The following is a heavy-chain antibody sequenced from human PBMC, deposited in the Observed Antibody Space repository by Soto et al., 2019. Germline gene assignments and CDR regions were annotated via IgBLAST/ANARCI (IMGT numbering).Heavy chain of an antibody. CDR1: GYTLTAHN. Sequence: SVKVSCKASGYTLTAHNMHWVRQAPGQGLEWMGWINPNSGGTNYAQKFQGRVTMTRDTSISTAYMELSRLRSDDTAVYYCARVNVEIVATTGFDDAFDIWGQGTMVTVSS. CDR2: INPNSGGT. D-gene: IGHD5-12*01. CDR3: ARVNVEIVATTGFDDAFDI. V-gene: IGHV1-2*02. J-gene: IGHJ3*02.